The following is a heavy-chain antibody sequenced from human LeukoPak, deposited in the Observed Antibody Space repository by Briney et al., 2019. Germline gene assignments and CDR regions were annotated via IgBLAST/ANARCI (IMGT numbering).Heavy chain of an antibody. CDR1: GYTFTSYG. CDR2: ISTYNGNT. D-gene: IGHD3-10*01. J-gene: IGHJ4*02. CDR3: ARDWWFGEPFFDY. V-gene: IGHV1-18*01. Sequence: ASVKVSCKASGYTFTSYGISWVRQAPGQGLEWMGWISTYNGNTNYAQKFQGRVTMTADTSTSTAYMELMSLRSDDTAVYYCARDWWFGEPFFDYWGQGTLVTVSS.